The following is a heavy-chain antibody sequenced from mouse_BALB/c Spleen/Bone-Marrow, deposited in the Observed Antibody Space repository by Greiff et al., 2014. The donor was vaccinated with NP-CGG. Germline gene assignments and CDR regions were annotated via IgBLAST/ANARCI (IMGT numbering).Heavy chain of an antibody. Sequence: VHVKQSGPELVKPGASVEISCKTSGYTFTEYTMHWVKQSHGKSLEWIGGVNPNNGGTIYNQKFKGKATLTVDKSSSTAYMELRSLTSEDSAVYYCARKDYGYNYVMDYWGQGTSVTVSS. J-gene: IGHJ4*01. CDR1: GYTFTEYT. D-gene: IGHD1-2*01. V-gene: IGHV1-18*01. CDR3: ARKDYGYNYVMDY. CDR2: VNPNNGGT.